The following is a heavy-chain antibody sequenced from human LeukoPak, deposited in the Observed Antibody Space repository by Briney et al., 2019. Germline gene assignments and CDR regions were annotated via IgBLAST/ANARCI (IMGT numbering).Heavy chain of an antibody. CDR1: GFTFSSYW. CDR3: ARVGYCSSGICYGMDV. Sequence: PGGSLRLSCAASGFTFSSYWRHWVLQAPGKGLVWVSRINTDLSSTSYADSVKGRFTISRDNAKNTVYLQMNSLRVEDTAVYYCARVGYCSSGICYGMDVWGPGTTVSVSS. D-gene: IGHD2-2*01. CDR2: INTDLSST. J-gene: IGHJ6*02. V-gene: IGHV3-74*01.